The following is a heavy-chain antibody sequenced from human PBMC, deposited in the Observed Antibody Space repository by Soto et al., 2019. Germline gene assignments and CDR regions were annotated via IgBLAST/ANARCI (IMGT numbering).Heavy chain of an antibody. CDR3: AKDFRYSSGWSMFYYYYGMGV. CDR2: ISYDGSNK. V-gene: IGHV3-30*18. J-gene: IGHJ6*02. CDR1: GFTFSSYG. D-gene: IGHD6-19*01. Sequence: GGSLRLSCAASGFTFSSYGMHWVRQAPGKGLEWVAVISYDGSNKYYADSVKGRFTISRDNSKNTLYLQMNSLRAEDTAVYYCAKDFRYSSGWSMFYYYYGMGVWGQGTTVTVSS.